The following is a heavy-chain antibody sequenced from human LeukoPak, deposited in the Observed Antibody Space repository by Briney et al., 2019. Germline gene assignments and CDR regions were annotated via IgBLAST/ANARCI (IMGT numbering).Heavy chain of an antibody. J-gene: IGHJ4*02. Sequence: GASVKVSCKASGYTFTGYYMHWVRQAPGQGLEWMGWINPNSGGTNYAQKFQGRVTMTRDTSISTAYMELSRLRSDDTAVYYCARDFEVVTAIPWYFDYWGRGTLVTVSS. CDR1: GYTFTGYY. CDR3: ARDFEVVTAIPWYFDY. V-gene: IGHV1-2*02. D-gene: IGHD2-21*02. CDR2: INPNSGGT.